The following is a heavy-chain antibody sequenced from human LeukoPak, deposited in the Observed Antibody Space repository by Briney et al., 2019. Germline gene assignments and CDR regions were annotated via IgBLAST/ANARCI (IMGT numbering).Heavy chain of an antibody. V-gene: IGHV3-30*04. CDR3: AKEYCTNGVCPPFLDY. Sequence: PGGSLRLSCTASGFTFSPYVIHWVRQAPGKGLEWVAVISSDVNFKLYADFVKGRFTISRDNSKNTLYLQMNSLRAEDTAVYYCAKEYCTNGVCPPFLDYWGQGTLVTVSS. CDR1: GFTFSPYV. CDR2: ISSDVNFK. J-gene: IGHJ4*02. D-gene: IGHD2-8*01.